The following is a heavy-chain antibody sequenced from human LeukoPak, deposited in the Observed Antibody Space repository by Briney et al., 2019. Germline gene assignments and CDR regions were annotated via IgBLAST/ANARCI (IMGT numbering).Heavy chain of an antibody. CDR3: TRSVRNGHIDY. V-gene: IGHV1-8*01. J-gene: IGHJ4*02. Sequence: ASVKVSCKASGYTFTSYDINWVRQATGQGLEWMGWMNPNSGNTGHAQKFQGRVTMTRSTSISTAYMELSSLRFEDTAVYYCTRSVRNGHIDYWGQGTLVTVSS. D-gene: IGHD2-21*01. CDR2: MNPNSGNT. CDR1: GYTFTSYD.